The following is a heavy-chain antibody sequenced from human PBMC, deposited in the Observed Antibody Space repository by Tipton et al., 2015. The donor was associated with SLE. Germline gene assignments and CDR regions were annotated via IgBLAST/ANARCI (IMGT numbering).Heavy chain of an antibody. D-gene: IGHD3-10*01. CDR2: FFHNGNT. Sequence: TLSLTCAVSGFSITTAYSWGWIRQPPGKGLEWIGSFFHNGNTYYNPSLRGRVTISIDTSKNQVSLKLSSVTVADTGVYYCATFGDYYGMDVWGQGTTVTVSS. CDR3: ATFGDYYGMDV. CDR1: GFSITTAYS. V-gene: IGHV4-38-2*01. J-gene: IGHJ6*02.